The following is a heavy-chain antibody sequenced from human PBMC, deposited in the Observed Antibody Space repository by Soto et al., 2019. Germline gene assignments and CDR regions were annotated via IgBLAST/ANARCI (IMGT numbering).Heavy chain of an antibody. CDR1: GGSITSADYC. CDR3: ARDPRVSNSWSPGGYSYSGLDV. Sequence: SETLSLTCSVSGGSITSADYCWNWIRQSPGKGLEWIGYIFYSGSTNYNPSLKRRVTISLDRSKNEVSLKLSSVTAADTAVYYSARDPRVSNSWSPGGYSYSGLDVWGQGTTVTVSS. CDR2: IFYSGST. D-gene: IGHD6-13*01. J-gene: IGHJ6*02. V-gene: IGHV4-30-4*01.